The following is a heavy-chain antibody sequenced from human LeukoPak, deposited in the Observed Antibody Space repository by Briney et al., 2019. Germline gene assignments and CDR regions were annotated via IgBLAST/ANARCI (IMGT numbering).Heavy chain of an antibody. CDR3: ARYRLSDSPINWFDP. D-gene: IGHD3-22*01. J-gene: IGHJ5*02. Sequence: GVSVKVSCKASGYSFSSFGITWVRQAPGQGLEWMGWISAYSGNTEYAQKFQGRVTLTTDTSTNTAYMELGNLMSDDTAVYYCARYRLSDSPINWFDPWGQGTLVTVSS. CDR2: ISAYSGNT. CDR1: GYSFSSFG. V-gene: IGHV1-18*01.